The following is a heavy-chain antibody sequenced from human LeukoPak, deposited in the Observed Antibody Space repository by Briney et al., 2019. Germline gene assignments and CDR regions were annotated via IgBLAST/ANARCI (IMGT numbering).Heavy chain of an antibody. V-gene: IGHV1-2*02. CDR1: GYTFTGYY. CDR3: ARGDIVVVPAANDAFDI. CDR2: INPNSGGT. Sequence: GPSVKVSCKASGYTFTGYYMHWVRQAPGQGLEWMGWINPNSGGTNYAQKFQGRVTMTRDTSISTAYMELSRLRSDDTAVYYCARGDIVVVPAANDAFDIWGQGTMVTVSS. J-gene: IGHJ3*02. D-gene: IGHD2-2*01.